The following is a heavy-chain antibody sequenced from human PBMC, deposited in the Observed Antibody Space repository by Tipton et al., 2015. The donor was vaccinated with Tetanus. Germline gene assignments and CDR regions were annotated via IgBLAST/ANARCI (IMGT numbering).Heavy chain of an antibody. CDR2: ISSDGSDT. Sequence: SLILSCAASGFSFSSYGMHWVRQAPGKGLDWVSLISSDGSDTYSADSVKGRFTISRDNSKNTLYLQINSLSAEDAARYYCASGRSLDYWGQGTLVTVSS. CDR3: ASGRSLDY. CDR1: GFSFSSYG. V-gene: IGHV3-30*03. J-gene: IGHJ4*02.